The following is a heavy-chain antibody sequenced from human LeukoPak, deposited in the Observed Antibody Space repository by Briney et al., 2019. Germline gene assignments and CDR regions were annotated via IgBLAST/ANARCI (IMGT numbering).Heavy chain of an antibody. V-gene: IGHV3-48*03. CDR3: ALLAVASDFDY. Sequence: GGSLRLSCVVSGFPFSVYEMNWVRQAPGKGLEWVSNIASSGTIKYYADSVKGRFSISRDNAKSSLYLQMNSLRVEDTAVYYCALLAVASDFDYWGQGALVTVPS. D-gene: IGHD6-19*01. J-gene: IGHJ4*02. CDR1: GFPFSVYE. CDR2: IASSGTIK.